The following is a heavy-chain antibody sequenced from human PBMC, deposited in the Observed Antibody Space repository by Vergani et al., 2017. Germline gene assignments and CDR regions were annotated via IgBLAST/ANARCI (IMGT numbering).Heavy chain of an antibody. J-gene: IGHJ5*02. CDR2: MNPNSGNT. V-gene: IGHV1-8*01. D-gene: IGHD2-2*01. CDR1: GYTFTSYD. CDR3: ARDRYCSSTSCQRGGWFDP. Sequence: QVQLVQSGAEVKKPGASVKVSCKASGYTFTSYDINWVRQATGQGLEWMGWMNPNSGNTGYAQKFQGRVTMTRNTSISTAYMELSSLGSEDTAVYYCARDRYCSSTSCQRGGWFDPWGQGTLVTVSS.